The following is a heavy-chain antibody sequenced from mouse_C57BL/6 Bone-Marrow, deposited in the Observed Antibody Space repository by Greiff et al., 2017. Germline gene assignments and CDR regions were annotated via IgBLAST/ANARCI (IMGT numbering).Heavy chain of an antibody. CDR1: GFTFSDFY. Sequence: EVNVVESGGGLVQSGRSLRLSCATSGFTFSDFYMEWVRQAPGKGLEWIAASRNKANDYTTEYSASVKGRFIVSRDTSQSILYLQMNALRAEDTAIYYCARNWDGYFDVWGTGTTVTVSS. J-gene: IGHJ1*03. CDR2: SRNKANDYTT. CDR3: ARNWDGYFDV. V-gene: IGHV7-1*01. D-gene: IGHD4-1*01.